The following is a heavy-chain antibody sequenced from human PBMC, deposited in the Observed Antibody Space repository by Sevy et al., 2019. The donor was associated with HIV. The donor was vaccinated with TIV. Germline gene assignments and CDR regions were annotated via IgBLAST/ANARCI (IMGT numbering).Heavy chain of an antibody. V-gene: IGHV1-24*01. CDR1: GYTLPDLS. CDR3: ATDLWFYYGDFRGF. CDR2: FAPENGKT. D-gene: IGHD4-17*01. J-gene: IGHJ4*02. Sequence: ASVKVSCKVSGYTLPDLSMHWVRQAPGNGLEWMGGFAPENGKTIYAQKLQGRLTMTEDTSTDTAYMELNNLRSDDTAVYYCATDLWFYYGDFRGFWGQGTLVTVSS.